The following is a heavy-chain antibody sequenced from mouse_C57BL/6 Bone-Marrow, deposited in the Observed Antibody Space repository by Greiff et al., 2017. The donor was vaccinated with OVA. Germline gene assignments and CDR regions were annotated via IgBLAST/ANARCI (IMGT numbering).Heavy chain of an antibody. CDR1: GFNIKDDY. J-gene: IGHJ4*01. Sequence: VQLQQSGAELVRPGASVKLSCTASGFNIKDDYMHWVKQRPEQGLEWIGWIDPENGDTEYASKFQGKATITADTSSNTAYLQLSSLTSEDTAVYYCTTLRPYYYAMDYWGQGTSVTVSS. V-gene: IGHV14-4*01. CDR2: IDPENGDT. D-gene: IGHD1-2*01. CDR3: TTLRPYYYAMDY.